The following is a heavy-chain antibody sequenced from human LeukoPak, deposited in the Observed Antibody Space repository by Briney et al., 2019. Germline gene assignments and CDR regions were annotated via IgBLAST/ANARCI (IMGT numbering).Heavy chain of an antibody. Sequence: PGGSLRLSCAVSGFTLSNYSMNWVRQAPGKGLEWISYISGSGFTIHYADSVKGRFTISRDNAKNSLYLQMNSLRAEDTAVYYCAREAKQWLVRGWFDPWGQGTLVTVSS. CDR3: AREAKQWLVRGWFDP. J-gene: IGHJ5*02. CDR1: GFTLSNYS. D-gene: IGHD6-19*01. V-gene: IGHV3-48*01. CDR2: ISGSGFTI.